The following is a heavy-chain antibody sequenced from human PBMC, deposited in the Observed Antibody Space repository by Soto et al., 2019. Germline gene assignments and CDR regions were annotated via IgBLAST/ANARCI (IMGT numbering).Heavy chain of an antibody. Sequence: GGSLRLSCAASGFTFSSYGMHWVRQAPGKGLEWVAVIWYDGSNKYYADSVKGRFTISRDNSKNTLYLQMNSLRAEDTAVYYCARDGADLGYCSSTSCPQRYYYYMDVWGKGTTVTVSS. D-gene: IGHD2-2*01. CDR2: IWYDGSNK. CDR1: GFTFSSYG. J-gene: IGHJ6*03. V-gene: IGHV3-33*01. CDR3: ARDGADLGYCSSTSCPQRYYYYMDV.